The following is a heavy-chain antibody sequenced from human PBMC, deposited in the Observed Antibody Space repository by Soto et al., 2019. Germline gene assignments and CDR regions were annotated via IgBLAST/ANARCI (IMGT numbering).Heavy chain of an antibody. CDR3: AVQQGATMVIAAADTYGMDV. CDR2: IIPIFGTA. Sequence: SVKVSCKASGGTFSSYAISWVRQAPGQGLEWMGGIIPIFGTANYAQKFQGRVTITADESTSTAYMELSSLRSEDTAVYYCAVQQGATMVIAAADTYGMDVWGQGTTVTISS. V-gene: IGHV1-69*13. CDR1: GGTFSSYA. D-gene: IGHD6-13*01. J-gene: IGHJ6*02.